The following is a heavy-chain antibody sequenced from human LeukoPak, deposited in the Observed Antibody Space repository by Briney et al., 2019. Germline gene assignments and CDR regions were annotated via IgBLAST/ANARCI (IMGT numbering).Heavy chain of an antibody. V-gene: IGHV3-74*01. CDR3: ARVRSQGDIDY. D-gene: IGHD1-26*01. CDR2: INSDGSST. J-gene: IGHJ4*02. CDR1: GFTFSSYW. Sequence: GGSLRLSCAASGFTFSSYWMHWVRQAPGKGLVWVSRINSDGSSTSYADSVRGRFTISRDNAKNTLYLQMNSLRAEDTAVYYCARVRSQGDIDYWGQGTLVTVSS.